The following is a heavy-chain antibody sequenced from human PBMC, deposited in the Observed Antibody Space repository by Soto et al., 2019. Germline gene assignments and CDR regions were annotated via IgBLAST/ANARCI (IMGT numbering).Heavy chain of an antibody. V-gene: IGHV1-18*01. CDR3: ARRVFGVVIIEPGDY. CDR2: ISAYNGKT. J-gene: IGHJ4*02. D-gene: IGHD3-3*01. Sequence: ASVKVSCKASGYTFTSYGISWVRQAPGQGLEWMGWISAYNGKTNYAQKLQGRVTMTTDTSTSTAYMELRSLRSDDTAVYYCARRVFGVVIIEPGDYWGQGTLVAVSS. CDR1: GYTFTSYG.